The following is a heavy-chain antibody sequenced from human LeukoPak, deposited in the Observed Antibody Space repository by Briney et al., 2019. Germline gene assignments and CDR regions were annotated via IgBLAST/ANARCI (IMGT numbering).Heavy chain of an antibody. CDR3: ARPGAAVAGTAFNY. V-gene: IGHV3-66*04. J-gene: IGHJ4*02. Sequence: GSLRLSCAASGFTVSSNYMSWVRQAPGKGLEWVSIIYSDGTTYYADSVKGRFTISRDNSKNTVYLQMNSLRAEDTAVYYCARPGAAVAGTAFNYWGQGTLVTVSS. CDR2: IYSDGTT. D-gene: IGHD6-13*01. CDR1: GFTVSSNY.